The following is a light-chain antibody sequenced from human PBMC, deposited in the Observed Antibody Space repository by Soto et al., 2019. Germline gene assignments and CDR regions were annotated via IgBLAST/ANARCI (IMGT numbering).Light chain of an antibody. J-gene: IGKJ2*01. V-gene: IGKV3-11*01. CDR3: QQRSSWPYT. CDR2: DSS. Sequence: EIVLTQSPATLSLSPGERATLSCRASQSVSSYLAWYQQKPGQAPRLLVYDSSNRATGIPARVSGSGSGTDFPLTISSLEPEDFAVYYCQQRSSWPYTFGQGNKLEIK. CDR1: QSVSSY.